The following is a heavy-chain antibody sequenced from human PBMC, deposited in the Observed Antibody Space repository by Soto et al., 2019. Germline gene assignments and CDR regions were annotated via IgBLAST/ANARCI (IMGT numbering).Heavy chain of an antibody. CDR2: ISYDGSNK. V-gene: IGHV3-30*18. CDR1: GFTFSSYG. CDR3: ANRDWFDP. Sequence: GGSLRLSCAASGFTFSSYGMHWVRQAPGKGLEWVAVISYDGSNKYYADSVKGRFTISRDNSKNTLYLQMNSLRAEDTAVYYCANRDWFDPWGQGTLVTVSS. J-gene: IGHJ5*02.